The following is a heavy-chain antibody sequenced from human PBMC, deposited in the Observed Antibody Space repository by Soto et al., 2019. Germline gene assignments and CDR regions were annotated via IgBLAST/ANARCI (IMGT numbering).Heavy chain of an antibody. Sequence: GGSLRLSCAASGFTFSDYYMSWIRQAPGKGLEWVSYISSSGSTIYYADSVKGRFTISRDNAKNSLYLQMNSLRAEDTAVYYCARVNDPHYYHYYGMDVWGQGTTVSVSS. CDR2: ISSSGSTI. V-gene: IGHV3-11*01. CDR3: ARVNDPHYYHYYGMDV. CDR1: GFTFSDYY. D-gene: IGHD1-1*01. J-gene: IGHJ6*02.